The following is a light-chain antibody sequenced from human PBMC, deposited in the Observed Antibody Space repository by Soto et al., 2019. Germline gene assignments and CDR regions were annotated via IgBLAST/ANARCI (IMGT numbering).Light chain of an antibody. CDR2: YDI. CDR3: HVWDSSSDHRGVV. Sequence: SYELTQPPSVSVTPGKTARITCGGNNIGDKSVHWYQQKPGQAPVLVIYYDIDRPSGIPERFSGSNSGNTATLTINRVEAGDEADYYCHVWDSSSDHRGVVFGGGTKLTVL. J-gene: IGLJ2*01. V-gene: IGLV3-21*04. CDR1: NIGDKS.